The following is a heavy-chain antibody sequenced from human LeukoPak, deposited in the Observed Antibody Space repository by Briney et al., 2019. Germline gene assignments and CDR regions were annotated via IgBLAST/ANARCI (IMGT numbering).Heavy chain of an antibody. J-gene: IGHJ4*02. CDR3: ARLTRTDGYYFDS. D-gene: IGHD5-24*01. Sequence: ASVKVSCXASGYTFTAYYMHWVRQALGQGLEWMGQINPNTGVTNYAQKFQGRVTMTRDTSISTAYMDLSRLTSDDTAVYYCARLTRTDGYYFDSWGQGTLVTVSS. CDR2: INPNTGVT. CDR1: GYTFTAYY. V-gene: IGHV1-2*06.